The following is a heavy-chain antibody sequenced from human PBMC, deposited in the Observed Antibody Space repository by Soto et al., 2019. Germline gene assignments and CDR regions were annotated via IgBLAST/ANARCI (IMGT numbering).Heavy chain of an antibody. D-gene: IGHD5-18*01. CDR2: IYPVDPDT. Sequence: PGESLKISCKGSGYNFATDWIGWVRQMPGKGLEWMGIIYPVDPDTRYSPSFQGQVTISADKSISTAYLQWSSLKASDTAMYYCARYWHSYSLNYYRGMDVWGQGTTVTVSS. CDR1: GYNFATDW. J-gene: IGHJ6*02. CDR3: ARYWHSYSLNYYRGMDV. V-gene: IGHV5-51*01.